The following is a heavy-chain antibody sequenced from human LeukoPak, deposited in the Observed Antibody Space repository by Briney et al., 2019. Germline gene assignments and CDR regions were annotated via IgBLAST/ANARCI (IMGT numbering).Heavy chain of an antibody. CDR3: AGGNAMDV. V-gene: IGHV3-7*03. CDR1: GFPFSNSW. Sequence: TGGSLRLSSAVSGFPFSNSWMYWVRQAPGKGLEGVANIKKDGSGISYVESVKGRFIISRDNSRNSLYLQMNSLKVEDTAVYFCAGGNAMDVWGKGTAVTVYS. J-gene: IGHJ6*04. CDR2: IKKDGSGI.